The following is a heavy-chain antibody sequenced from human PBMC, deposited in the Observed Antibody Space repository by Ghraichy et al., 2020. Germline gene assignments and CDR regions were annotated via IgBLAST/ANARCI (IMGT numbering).Heavy chain of an antibody. CDR2: IGTVADT. CDR1: GFTFSRYD. Sequence: GGSLRLSCAASGFTFSRYDMHWVRQVTGKGLEWVSSIGTVADTYYPGSVKGRFTISRENAKSSLYLQMNSLTAGDTAVYYCARGGGSSYEQFDFWGQGTLVSVSS. J-gene: IGHJ4*02. D-gene: IGHD3-10*01. V-gene: IGHV3-13*01. CDR3: ARGGGSSYEQFDF.